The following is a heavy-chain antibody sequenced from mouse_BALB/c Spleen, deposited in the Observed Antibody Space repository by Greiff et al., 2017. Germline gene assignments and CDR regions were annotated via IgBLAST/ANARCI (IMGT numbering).Heavy chain of an antibody. CDR2: IWAGGST. CDR3: AREWYYGSTFAY. D-gene: IGHD1-1*01. V-gene: IGHV2-9*02. Sequence: VNVVESGPGLVAPSQSLSITCTVSGFSLTSYGVNWVRQPPGKGLEWLGVIWAGGSTNYNSALMSRLSISKDNSKSQVFLKMNSLQTDDTAMYYCAREWYYGSTFAYWGQGTLVTVSA. CDR1: GFSLTSYG. J-gene: IGHJ3*01.